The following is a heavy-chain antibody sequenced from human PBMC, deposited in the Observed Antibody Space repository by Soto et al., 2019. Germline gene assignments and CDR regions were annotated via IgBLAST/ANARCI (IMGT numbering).Heavy chain of an antibody. Sequence: NPXGTLSLTCTVSGGSISYYYWSWIRQPPGKGLEYIGYIYYSGSTNYNPSLKSRVTMSVDTSKNQFSLRLSSVTAADTAVYYCARVRERWFTYWYFDLWGRGTLVTVSS. CDR1: GGSISYYY. J-gene: IGHJ2*01. D-gene: IGHD1-26*01. V-gene: IGHV4-59*01. CDR2: IYYSGST. CDR3: ARVRERWFTYWYFDL.